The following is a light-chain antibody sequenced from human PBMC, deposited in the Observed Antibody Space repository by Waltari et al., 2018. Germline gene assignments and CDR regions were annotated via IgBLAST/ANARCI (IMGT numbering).Light chain of an antibody. CDR3: QQYDRWPPRT. CDR2: GAS. Sequence: IVLAQSPATLSVSPGETGTLSCRASQNINSNLAWYQQKPGQAPRLLIYGASTRATGIPPRFSGSGSGTEFTLTIRSLQSEDFAVYYCQQYDRWPPRTFGQGTKVEIK. V-gene: IGKV3-15*01. J-gene: IGKJ1*01. CDR1: QNINSN.